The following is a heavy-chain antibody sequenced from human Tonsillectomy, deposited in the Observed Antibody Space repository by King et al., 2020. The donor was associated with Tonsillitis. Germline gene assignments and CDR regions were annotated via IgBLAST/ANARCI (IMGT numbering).Heavy chain of an antibody. J-gene: IGHJ4*02. CDR3: ARTRSYGDHDY. V-gene: IGHV4-39*01. CDR1: GGSISSSSYY. Sequence: LQLQESGPGLVKPSETLSLTCTVSGGSISSSSYYCGWIRQPPGKGLEWIGSVYYSGSTYYNPSLKSRVTISVDTSKNQFSLKLSSVTAADTAVYYCARTRSYGDHDYWGQGTLVTVSS. D-gene: IGHD4-17*01. CDR2: VYYSGST.